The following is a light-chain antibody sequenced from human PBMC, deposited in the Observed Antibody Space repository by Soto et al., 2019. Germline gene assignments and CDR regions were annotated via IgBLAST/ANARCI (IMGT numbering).Light chain of an antibody. Sequence: QSALTQPASVSWSPGQSITIACTGTSSDVGGYNYVSWYQQHPGKVPKLVIYEVSNRPSGVSNRFSGSKSGHTASLTISGLQAEDEADYYCVSYTSSRNHGAFGGGTTLNVL. V-gene: IGLV2-14*01. J-gene: IGLJ2*01. CDR2: EVS. CDR3: VSYTSSRNHGA. CDR1: SSDVGGYNY.